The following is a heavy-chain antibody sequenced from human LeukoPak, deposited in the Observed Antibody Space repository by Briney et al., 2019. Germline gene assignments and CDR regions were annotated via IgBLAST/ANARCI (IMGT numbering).Heavy chain of an antibody. J-gene: IGHJ3*02. V-gene: IGHV3-23*01. D-gene: IGHD4-17*01. Sequence: GGSLRLSCAASGFTFSSYAMSWVRQAPGKGLEWVSAISGSGGSTYYADSVKGRFTISRDNSKNTLYLQMNSLRAEDTAVYYCARDYGDYLDAFDIWGQGTMVTVSS. CDR3: ARDYGDYLDAFDI. CDR1: GFTFSSYA. CDR2: ISGSGGST.